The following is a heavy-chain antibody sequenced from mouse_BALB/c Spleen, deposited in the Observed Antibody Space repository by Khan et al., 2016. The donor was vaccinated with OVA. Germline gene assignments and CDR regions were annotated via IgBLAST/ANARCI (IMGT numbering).Heavy chain of an antibody. CDR1: GYTFTSYW. V-gene: IGHV1S41*01. Sequence: DLVKPGASVKLSCKASGYTFTSYWINWIKRRPGQGLEWIGRIAPGSGSTDYNEMFKGKATLTVDTSSSTVYIQLSSLSSEDSAVYFCARENYYGSSCYAMDYWGQGTSVTVFS. D-gene: IGHD1-1*01. CDR3: ARENYYGSSCYAMDY. J-gene: IGHJ4*01. CDR2: IAPGSGST.